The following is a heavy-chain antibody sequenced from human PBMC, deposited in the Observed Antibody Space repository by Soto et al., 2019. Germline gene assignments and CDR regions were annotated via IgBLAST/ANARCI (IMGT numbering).Heavy chain of an antibody. J-gene: IGHJ4*02. Sequence: VGSLRLSCASSGFTFSSYAMSWVRQAPGKGLEWVSAISGSGGSTYYADSVKGRFTISRDNSKNTLYLQMNSLRAEDTAVYYCAKDRYSYDSSGYYYRGQGSLVTVSS. CDR3: AKDRYSYDSSGYYY. V-gene: IGHV3-23*01. CDR1: GFTFSSYA. CDR2: ISGSGGST. D-gene: IGHD3-22*01.